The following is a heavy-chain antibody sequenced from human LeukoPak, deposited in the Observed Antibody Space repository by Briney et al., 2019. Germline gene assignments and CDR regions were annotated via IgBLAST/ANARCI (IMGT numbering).Heavy chain of an antibody. CDR3: ARDRTVTTPYYYYGMDV. Sequence: GGSLRLSCAASGFTLSDYYMSWIRQAPGKGLEWVSYISSSSSYTNYADSVKGRFTISRDNAKNSLYLQMNSLRAEDTAVYYCARDRTVTTPYYYYGMDVWGKGTTVTVSS. D-gene: IGHD4-17*01. CDR1: GFTLSDYY. CDR2: ISSSSSYT. J-gene: IGHJ6*04. V-gene: IGHV3-11*06.